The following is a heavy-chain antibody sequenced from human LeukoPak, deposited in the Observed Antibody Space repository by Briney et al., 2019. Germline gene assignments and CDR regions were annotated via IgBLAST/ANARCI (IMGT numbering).Heavy chain of an antibody. V-gene: IGHV3-21*06. CDR3: ARDPTYYLRYGYFDS. CDR2: ISGSSGST. D-gene: IGHD1-26*01. Sequence: GGSLRLSCAASGFTFSSYSMNWVRQAPGKGLEWVSAISGSSGSTYYADSVKGRFTISRDNANNVLYLQMNSLRAEDTAVYYCARDPTYYLRYGYFDSWGQGTLVTVSS. J-gene: IGHJ4*02. CDR1: GFTFSSYS.